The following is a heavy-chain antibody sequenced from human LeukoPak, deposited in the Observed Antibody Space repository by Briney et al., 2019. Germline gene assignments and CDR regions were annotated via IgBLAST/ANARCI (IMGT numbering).Heavy chain of an antibody. V-gene: IGHV3-48*03. D-gene: IGHD5-24*01. CDR2: ISSSGSTI. J-gene: IGHJ4*02. CDR1: GFTFSSYE. CDR3: ARDRDGYNSDY. Sequence: PGGSLRLSCAASGFTFSSYEMNWVRQAPGKGLEWVSYISSSGSTIYYADSVKGRFTISRDNAKNSLYLQMNSLRAEDTAVYYCARDRDGYNSDYWGQGTLVTVSS.